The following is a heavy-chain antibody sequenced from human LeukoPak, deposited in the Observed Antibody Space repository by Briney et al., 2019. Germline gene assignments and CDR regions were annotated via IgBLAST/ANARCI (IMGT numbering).Heavy chain of an antibody. J-gene: IGHJ4*02. Sequence: GGSLRLSCAASGFTFDDYAMHWVRQAPGKGLEWVSLISWDGGSTYYADSVKGRFTISRDDSKNSLYLQMNSLRAEDTALYYCAKDSSGYYWDYWGQGTLVTVSS. V-gene: IGHV3-43D*03. CDR3: AKDSSGYYWDY. CDR2: ISWDGGST. CDR1: GFTFDDYA. D-gene: IGHD3-22*01.